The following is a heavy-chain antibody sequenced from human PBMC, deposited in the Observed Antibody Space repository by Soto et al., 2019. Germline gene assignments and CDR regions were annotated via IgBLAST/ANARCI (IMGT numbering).Heavy chain of an antibody. D-gene: IGHD3-10*01. V-gene: IGHV4-34*01. CDR1: GGSFSGFY. Sequence: SETLSLTCAVYGGSFSGFYWSWIRQPPGKGLEWIGEINHSGSTNYNPSLKSRVTISVDTSKNQFSLKLSSVTAADTAVYYCARARITMVRGPNGRWFDPWGQGTLVTVSS. CDR3: ARARITMVRGPNGRWFDP. J-gene: IGHJ5*02. CDR2: INHSGST.